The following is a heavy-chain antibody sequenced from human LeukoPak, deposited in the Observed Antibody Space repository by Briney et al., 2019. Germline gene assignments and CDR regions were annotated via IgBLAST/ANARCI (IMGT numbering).Heavy chain of an antibody. J-gene: IGHJ3*02. CDR3: AKSPHAFDI. Sequence: GGSLRLSCAASGFTFTTYWMHWVRQAPGKGLVWASHINSDGSITSYADSVKGRFAISRDNSKNTLYLQMNSLRAEDTAVYYCAKSPHAFDIWGQGTMVTVSS. CDR2: INSDGSIT. CDR1: GFTFTTYW. V-gene: IGHV3-74*01.